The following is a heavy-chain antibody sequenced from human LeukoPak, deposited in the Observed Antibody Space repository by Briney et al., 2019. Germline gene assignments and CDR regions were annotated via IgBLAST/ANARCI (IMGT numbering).Heavy chain of an antibody. CDR1: GGSISNYY. D-gene: IGHD3-22*01. Sequence: SLXCTVSGGSISNYYWSWIRQPPGXGXXXIGYIYYSGSANYNPSLKSRVTISVDTSKNQFSLKLSSVTAADTAVYYCARGNYDSSGYLDYWGQGTLATVSS. V-gene: IGHV4-59*01. J-gene: IGHJ4*02. CDR2: IYYSGSA. CDR3: ARGNYDSSGYLDY.